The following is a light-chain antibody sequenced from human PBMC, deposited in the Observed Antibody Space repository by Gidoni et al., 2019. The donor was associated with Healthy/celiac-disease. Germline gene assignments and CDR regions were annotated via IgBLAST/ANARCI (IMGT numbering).Light chain of an antibody. CDR2: AAS. Sequence: DIPLTQSPSFLSASVGDRVTITRRASQGISSYLAWYQQKPGKAHKLLIYAASTLQSGVPSRFSGSGAGTEFTLTISSLQPEDFATYYCQQLNSYPRTFGQGTKLEIK. CDR1: QGISSY. CDR3: QQLNSYPRT. V-gene: IGKV1-9*01. J-gene: IGKJ2*01.